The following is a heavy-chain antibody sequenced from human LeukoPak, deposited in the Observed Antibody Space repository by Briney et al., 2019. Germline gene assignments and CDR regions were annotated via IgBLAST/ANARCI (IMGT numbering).Heavy chain of an antibody. V-gene: IGHV4-31*02. Sequence: SETLSLTCTVSGGSISSGGFYWSWFRHHPGKGLEWIGYIYNTESTYYNPSLKSRVTISADTSKNQFSLKLTSVTAAGTAVYFCARRCISVSCYIYWGQGTLVTVSS. CDR2: IYNTEST. D-gene: IGHD2-2*02. CDR3: ARRCISVSCYIY. J-gene: IGHJ4*02. CDR1: GGSISSGGFY.